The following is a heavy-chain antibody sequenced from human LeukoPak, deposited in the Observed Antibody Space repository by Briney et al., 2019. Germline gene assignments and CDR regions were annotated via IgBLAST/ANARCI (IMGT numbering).Heavy chain of an antibody. V-gene: IGHV4-59*01. D-gene: IGHD3-22*01. CDR2: IYYRTT. CDR1: GDSISSYY. CDR3: ARTTSYDKAWFDP. J-gene: IGHJ5*02. Sequence: PSETLSLTCTVSGDSISSYYWSWIRQPPGKGLEWIGYIYYRTTNYNPSLKSRVTISVDTSKNQFSLKLTSVTAADTAVYYCARTTSYDKAWFDPWGQGTLVTVSS.